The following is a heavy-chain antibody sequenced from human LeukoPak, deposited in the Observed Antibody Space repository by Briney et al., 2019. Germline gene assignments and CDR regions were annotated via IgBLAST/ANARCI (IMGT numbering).Heavy chain of an antibody. CDR2: INTDGSST. Sequence: PGRSLRLSCAASGFTFSSYWMHWVRQAPGKGLVWVSRINTDGSSTNYADSVKGRFTISRDNAKNTLYLQMNSLRAEDTAVYYCAKDAGTTAKLPDYWGQGTLVTVSS. D-gene: IGHD4-17*01. V-gene: IGHV3-74*01. CDR3: AKDAGTTAKLPDY. J-gene: IGHJ4*02. CDR1: GFTFSSYW.